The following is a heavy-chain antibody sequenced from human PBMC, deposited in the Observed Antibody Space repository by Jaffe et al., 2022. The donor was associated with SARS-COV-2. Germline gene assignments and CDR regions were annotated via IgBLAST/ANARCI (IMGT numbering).Heavy chain of an antibody. V-gene: IGHV3-11*06. D-gene: IGHD2-8*01. CDR2: ISSSSSYT. Sequence: QVQLVESGGGLVKPGGSLRLSCAASGFTFSDYYMSWIRQAPGKGLEWVSYISSSSSYTNYADSVKGRFTISRDNAKNSLYLQMNSLRAEDTAVYYCARSPGNGNPDYYGMDVWGQGTTVTVSS. CDR3: ARSPGNGNPDYYGMDV. CDR1: GFTFSDYY. J-gene: IGHJ6*02.